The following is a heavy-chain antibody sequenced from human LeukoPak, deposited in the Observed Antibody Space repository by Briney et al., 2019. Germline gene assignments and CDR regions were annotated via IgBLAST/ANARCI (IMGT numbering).Heavy chain of an antibody. CDR3: AKDTVDYGGPLGDY. V-gene: IGHV3-21*01. Sequence: PGGSLRLSCAASGFTFSSYSMNWVRQAPGKGLEWVSSISSSSSYIYYADTVKGRFTISRDNAKNSLYLQMNSLRAEDTAVYYCAKDTVDYGGPLGDYWGQGTLVTVSS. D-gene: IGHD4-23*01. J-gene: IGHJ4*02. CDR1: GFTFSSYS. CDR2: ISSSSSYI.